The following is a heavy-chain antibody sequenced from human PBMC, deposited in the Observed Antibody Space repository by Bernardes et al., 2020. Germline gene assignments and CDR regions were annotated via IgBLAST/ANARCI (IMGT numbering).Heavy chain of an antibody. Sequence: GGSLRLSCAASGFTFSDYWMHWVRQAPGKGLEWVSRINNDGTTTPCADSVKGRFTISRDNSKNTLYLQMNSLRAEDTAVYFCARDRYGANDYWGQGTLV. CDR2: INNDGTTT. D-gene: IGHD4-17*01. CDR1: GFTFSDYW. J-gene: IGHJ4*02. V-gene: IGHV3-74*01. CDR3: ARDRYGANDY.